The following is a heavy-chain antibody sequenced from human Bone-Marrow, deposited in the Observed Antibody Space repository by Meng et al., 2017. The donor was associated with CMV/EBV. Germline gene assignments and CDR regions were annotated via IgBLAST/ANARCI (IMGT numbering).Heavy chain of an antibody. Sequence: SETLSLTCAVYGGSFSGYYWSWIRQPPGKGLEWIGEINHSGSTNYNPSLKSRVTISVDTSKNQFSLKLSSVTAADTAVYYCAMSPSRGYYYYGMDVWGQGTTATVSS. CDR1: GGSFSGYY. V-gene: IGHV4-34*01. CDR3: AMSPSRGYYYYGMDV. J-gene: IGHJ6*02. D-gene: IGHD6-13*01. CDR2: INHSGST.